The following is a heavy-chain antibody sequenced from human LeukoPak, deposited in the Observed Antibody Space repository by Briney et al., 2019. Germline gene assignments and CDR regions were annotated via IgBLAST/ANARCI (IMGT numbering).Heavy chain of an antibody. CDR3: ARRRYFDSTGYNPTYYFDN. V-gene: IGHV4-59*01. CDR2: IYYPVDT. CDR1: GDSFIGSY. D-gene: IGHD3-22*01. Sequence: PSATLSLTCTVSGDSFIGSYWSWIRQAPGKGLEWIGYIYYPVDTNYNPSLQSRVTISADVSKKQFSQRLISVTAADTAVYYCARRRYFDSTGYNPTYYFDNWGQGLLVTVSS. J-gene: IGHJ4*02.